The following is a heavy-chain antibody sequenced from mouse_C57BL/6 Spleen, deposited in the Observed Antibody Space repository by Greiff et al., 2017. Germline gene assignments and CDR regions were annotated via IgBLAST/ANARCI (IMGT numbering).Heavy chain of an antibody. J-gene: IGHJ2*01. V-gene: IGHV1-52*01. CDR1: GYTFTSYW. D-gene: IGHD3-2*02. CDR2: IDPSDSET. Sequence: QVQLQQPGAELVRPGSSVKLSCKASGYTFTSYWMHWVKQRPIQGLEWIGNIDPSDSETHYNHKFKDKATLTVDKSSSTAYMQLSSLTSEDSAVYYCATSDSSGYTHYFDYWGQGTTLTVSS. CDR3: ATSDSSGYTHYFDY.